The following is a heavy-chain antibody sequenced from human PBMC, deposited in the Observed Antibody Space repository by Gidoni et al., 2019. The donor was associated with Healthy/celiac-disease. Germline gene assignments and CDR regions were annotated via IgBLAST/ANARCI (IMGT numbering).Heavy chain of an antibody. J-gene: IGHJ5*02. CDR3: ARGPPGVYQLLSFDP. D-gene: IGHD2-2*01. Sequence: EVQLVESGGGLVKPGGSLRLSCAASGFTFSSYRMNWVRQAPGKGLEWVSSISSSSSYIYYADSVKGRFSISRDNAKNSLYLQRNSLRAEDTAVYDCARGPPGVYQLLSFDPWGQGTLVTVSS. V-gene: IGHV3-21*01. CDR1: GFTFSSYR. CDR2: ISSSSSYI.